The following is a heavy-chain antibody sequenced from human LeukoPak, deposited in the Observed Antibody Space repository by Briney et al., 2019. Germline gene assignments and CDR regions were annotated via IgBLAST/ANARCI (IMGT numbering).Heavy chain of an antibody. CDR2: ISSSSSYI. V-gene: IGHV3-21*01. D-gene: IGHD2-21*01. CDR3: ARDPGGYSGRSLDI. Sequence: GGSLRLSCTVSGFTVSSNSMSWVRQAPGKGLEWVSSISSSSSYIYYADSVKGRFTISRDNAKNSLYLQMNSLRAEDTAVYYCARDPGGYSGRSLDIWGQGTMVTVSS. CDR1: GFTVSSNS. J-gene: IGHJ3*02.